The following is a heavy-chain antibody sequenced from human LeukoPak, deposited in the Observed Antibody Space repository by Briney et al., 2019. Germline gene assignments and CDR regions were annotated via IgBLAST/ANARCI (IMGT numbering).Heavy chain of an antibody. CDR3: ARDYYYDDSGQPVRLDY. D-gene: IGHD3-22*01. J-gene: IGHJ4*02. CDR2: IYRGGTT. Sequence: GGSLRLSSVASGFTVSSNYMSWVRQAPGKGPEWLSVIYRGGTTYYAGSVKGRFTISRDDSKHTLYLQMNSLRAEDTAVYYCARDYYYDDSGQPVRLDYWGQGTLVTVSS. V-gene: IGHV3-66*01. CDR1: GFTVSSNY.